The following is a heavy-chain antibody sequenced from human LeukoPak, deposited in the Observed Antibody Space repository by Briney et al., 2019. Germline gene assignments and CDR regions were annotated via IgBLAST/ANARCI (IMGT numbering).Heavy chain of an antibody. V-gene: IGHV4-38-2*01. CDR3: ARLDYCGITYYYYYMDV. CDR1: GYSISSGYY. J-gene: IGHJ6*03. D-gene: IGHD4-23*01. CDR2: IYHSGST. Sequence: SETLSLTCAVSGYSISSGYYWGWIRQPPGKGLEWIGSIYHSGSTYYNPSLKSRVTISVDTSKNQFSLKLSSVTAADTAVYYCARLDYCGITYYYYYMDVWGKGTTVTVSS.